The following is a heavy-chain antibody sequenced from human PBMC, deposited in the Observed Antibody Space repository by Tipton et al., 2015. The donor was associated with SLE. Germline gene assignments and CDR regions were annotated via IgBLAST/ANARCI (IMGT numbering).Heavy chain of an antibody. J-gene: IGHJ5*02. V-gene: IGHV4-38-2*02. CDR2: IYHSGST. CDR1: GYSISSGYY. CDR3: ASHSSSSEGWFDP. D-gene: IGHD6-6*01. Sequence: TLSLTCTVSGYSISSGYYWGWIRQPPGKGLEWIGSIYHSGSTYYNPSLKSRVTISVDTSKNQFSLKLSSVTAADTAVYYCASHSSSSEGWFDPWGQGTLVTVSS.